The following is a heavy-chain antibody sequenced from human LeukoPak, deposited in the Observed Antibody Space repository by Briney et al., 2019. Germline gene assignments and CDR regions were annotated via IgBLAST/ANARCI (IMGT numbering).Heavy chain of an antibody. D-gene: IGHD6-6*01. V-gene: IGHV1-46*01. CDR2: INPTGGST. CDR3: ARTAARRFDY. Sequence: ASVKVSCKASGYTFPSYFMHWVRQAPGQGLGWMGIINPTGGSTTYAQKFQGKVTMTRDTSTSTVYMELSSLRSDDTAVYYCARTAARRFDYWGQGTLVTVSS. CDR1: GYTFPSYF. J-gene: IGHJ4*02.